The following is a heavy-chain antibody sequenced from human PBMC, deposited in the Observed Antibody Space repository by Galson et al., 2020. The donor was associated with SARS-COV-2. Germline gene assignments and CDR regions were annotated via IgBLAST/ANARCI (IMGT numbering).Heavy chain of an antibody. D-gene: IGHD2-15*01. CDR1: GYTFTDSY. J-gene: IGHJ4*02. Sequence: ASVKVSCKASGYTFTDSYMHWLRQAPGHGLEWMGWIKPDSGDTNYAQKFQGRVTMTRDTSINSAYMELSRLRSDDTAVYFCARSPRWYYDFWGQGTLVTVSS. CDR2: IKPDSGDT. V-gene: IGHV1-2*02. CDR3: ARSPRWYYDF.